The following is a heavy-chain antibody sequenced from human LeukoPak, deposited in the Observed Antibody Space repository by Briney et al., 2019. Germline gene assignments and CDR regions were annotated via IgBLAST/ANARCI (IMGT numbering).Heavy chain of an antibody. CDR1: GGSISSSSYY. CDR3: ARKMEATGATAGSVDY. J-gene: IGHJ4*02. V-gene: IGHV4-39*01. Sequence: PSETLSLTCTVSGGSISSSSYYGGWIRQPPGKGLEWIGSIYNSASTYYNPSLKSRVTISVDTSKNQFSLKLSSVTAADTAVYYCARKMEATGATAGSVDYWGQGTLVTVSS. CDR2: IYNSAST. D-gene: IGHD1-26*01.